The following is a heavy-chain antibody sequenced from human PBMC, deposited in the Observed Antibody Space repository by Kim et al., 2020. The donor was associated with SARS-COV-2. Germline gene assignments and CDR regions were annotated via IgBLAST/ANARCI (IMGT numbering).Heavy chain of an antibody. D-gene: IGHD3-3*01. J-gene: IGHJ4*02. CDR1: GFTFSSYA. CDR3: EKDGGITIFGVVITYYFDY. Sequence: GGSLRLSCAASGFTFSSYAMSWVRQAPGKGLEWVSAISGSGGSTYYADSVKGRFTISRDNSKNTLYLQMNSLRAEDTAVYYCEKDGGITIFGVVITYYFDYWGQGTLVTVSS. CDR2: ISGSGGST. V-gene: IGHV3-23*01.